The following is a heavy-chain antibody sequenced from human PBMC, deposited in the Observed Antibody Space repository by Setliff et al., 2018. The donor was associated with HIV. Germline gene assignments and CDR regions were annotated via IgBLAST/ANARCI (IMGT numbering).Heavy chain of an antibody. V-gene: IGHV3-30*02. Sequence: GGSLRLSCAASGFTFSSYGMHWVRQAPGKGLEWVAFIRYDGSNKYYADSVKGRFTISRDNSKNTLYLQMNSLRAEDAAVYYCAKIQNPQGYYYDSSGYYPHPGSPDYWGQGTLVTVSS. D-gene: IGHD3-22*01. CDR1: GFTFSSYG. CDR2: IRYDGSNK. J-gene: IGHJ4*02. CDR3: AKIQNPQGYYYDSSGYYPHPGSPDY.